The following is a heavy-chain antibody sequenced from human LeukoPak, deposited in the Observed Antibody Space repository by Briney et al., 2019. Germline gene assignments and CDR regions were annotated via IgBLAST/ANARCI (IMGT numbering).Heavy chain of an antibody. J-gene: IGHJ4*02. Sequence: ASVNVSCKASGYTFTSYGISWVRQAPGQGLEWMGWISAYNGNTNYAQKLQGRVTMTTDTSTSPAYMELRSLRSDDTAVYYCARSYYGGNSGDYWGQGTLVTVSS. CDR2: ISAYNGNT. D-gene: IGHD4-23*01. CDR1: GYTFTSYG. CDR3: ARSYYGGNSGDY. V-gene: IGHV1-18*01.